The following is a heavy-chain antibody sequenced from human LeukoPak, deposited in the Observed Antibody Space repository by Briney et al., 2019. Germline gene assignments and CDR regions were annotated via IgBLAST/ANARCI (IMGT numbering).Heavy chain of an antibody. CDR3: ARGDYYDSSGYPVG. D-gene: IGHD3-22*01. CDR2: IYSGDRT. V-gene: IGHV3-53*01. Sequence: GGSLRLSCAASGFTVSSKYMSWVRQAPGKGLEWVSVIYSGDRTYYADSVKGRFTISRDKSKSMFYLQMNSLRAEDTAVYYCARGDYYDSSGYPVGWGQGTLVTVSS. J-gene: IGHJ4*02. CDR1: GFTVSSKY.